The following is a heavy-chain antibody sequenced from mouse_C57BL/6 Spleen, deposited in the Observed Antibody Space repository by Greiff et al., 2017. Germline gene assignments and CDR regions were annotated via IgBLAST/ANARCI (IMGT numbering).Heavy chain of an antibody. D-gene: IGHD1-1*01. J-gene: IGHJ2*01. Sequence: QVQLQQPGAELVRPGSSVKLSCKASGYTFTSYWMDWVKQRPGQGLEWIGNIYPSDSETHYNQKFKVKATLTVDKSSSPAYMQLSSLTAKDSAVYDGAGVEVDGQFYGDDWGKGTTLTVSS. CDR1: GYTFTSYW. CDR3: AGVEVDGQFYGDD. V-gene: IGHV1-61*01. CDR2: IYPSDSET.